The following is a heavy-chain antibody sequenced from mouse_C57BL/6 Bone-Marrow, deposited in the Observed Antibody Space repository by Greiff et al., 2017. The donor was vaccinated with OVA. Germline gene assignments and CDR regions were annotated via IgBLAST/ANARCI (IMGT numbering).Heavy chain of an antibody. Sequence: QVQLQESGAELVRPGASVTLSCKASGYTFTDYEMHWVKQTPVHGLEWIGAIDPETGGTAYNQKFKGKAILTADKSSSTAYMELRSLTSEDSAVYYCTRFITTVVGYFDYWGQGTTLTVSS. V-gene: IGHV1-15*01. CDR1: GYTFTDYE. CDR3: TRFITTVVGYFDY. J-gene: IGHJ2*01. CDR2: IDPETGGT. D-gene: IGHD1-1*01.